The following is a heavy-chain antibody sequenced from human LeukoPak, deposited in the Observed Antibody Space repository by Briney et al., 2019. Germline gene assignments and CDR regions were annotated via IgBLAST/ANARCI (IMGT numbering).Heavy chain of an antibody. CDR2: INPNSGGT. Sequence: ASVKVSCKASGYTFTGYYMHWVRQAPGQGLEWMGRINPNSGGTNYAQKFQGRVTMTRDTSISTAYMELSRLRSDDTAVYYCAKVTRLLKDYYYYYGMDVWGQGTTVTVSS. CDR1: GYTFTGYY. CDR3: AKVTRLLKDYYYYYGMDV. J-gene: IGHJ6*02. V-gene: IGHV1-2*06. D-gene: IGHD2-15*01.